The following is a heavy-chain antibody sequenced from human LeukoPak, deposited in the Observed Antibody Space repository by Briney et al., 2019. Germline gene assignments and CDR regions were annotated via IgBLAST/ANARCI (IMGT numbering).Heavy chain of an antibody. D-gene: IGHD3-16*01. Sequence: GGSLRLSCAASGFTFSSYAMSWVRQAPGKGLEWVASINHNGNVNYYVDSVKGRFAISRDNAKNSLYLQMSNLRAEDTAVYFCARGGGLDVWGQGATVTVSS. CDR1: GFTFSSYA. CDR3: ARGGGLDV. J-gene: IGHJ6*02. V-gene: IGHV3-7*03. CDR2: INHNGNVN.